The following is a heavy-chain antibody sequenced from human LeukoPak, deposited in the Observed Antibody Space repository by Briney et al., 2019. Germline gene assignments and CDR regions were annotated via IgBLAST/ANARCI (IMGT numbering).Heavy chain of an antibody. J-gene: IGHJ2*01. V-gene: IGHV4-39*07. D-gene: IGHD4-17*01. CDR3: ARDRDGDYFKRYFDL. Sequence: SETLSLTCTVSGGSISSSSYFWGWIRQPPGKGLEWIGSIYYRGSTNYNPSLKSRVTISVDTSKNQFSLKLSSVTAADTAVYYCARDRDGDYFKRYFDLWGRGTLVTVSS. CDR2: IYYRGST. CDR1: GGSISSSSYF.